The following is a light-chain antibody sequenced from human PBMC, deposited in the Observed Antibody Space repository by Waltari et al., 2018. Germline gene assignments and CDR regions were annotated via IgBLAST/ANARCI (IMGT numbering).Light chain of an antibody. Sequence: DIQMTQSPSSLSASVGDRVTITCRARQNITSYSRQSIRSYLNWYQQKSGKAPKVLIYAASSLQNGVPSRFNGSGSGTDFTLTISSLQPEDFATYYCQQSYRTPFTFGQGTKLEIK. CDR2: AAS. CDR1: QNITSYSRQSIRSY. V-gene: IGKV1-39*01. J-gene: IGKJ2*01. CDR3: QQSYRTPFT.